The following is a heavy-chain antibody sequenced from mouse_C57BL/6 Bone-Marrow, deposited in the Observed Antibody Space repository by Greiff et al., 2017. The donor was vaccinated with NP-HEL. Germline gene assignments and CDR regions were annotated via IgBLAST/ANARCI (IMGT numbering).Heavy chain of an antibody. CDR2: ISSGGDYI. V-gene: IGHV5-9-1*02. J-gene: IGHJ3*01. CDR3: TRDEGDWDPAWFAY. D-gene: IGHD4-1*01. CDR1: GFTFSSYA. Sequence: EVHLVESGEGLVKPGGSLKLSCAASGFTFSSYAMSWVRQTPEKRLEWVAYISSGGDYIYCADTVKGRFTISRDNARNTLYLQMSSLKSEDTAMYYCTRDEGDWDPAWFAYWGQGTLVTVSA.